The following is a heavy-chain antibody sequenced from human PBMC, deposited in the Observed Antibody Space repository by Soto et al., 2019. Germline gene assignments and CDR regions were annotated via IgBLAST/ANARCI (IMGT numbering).Heavy chain of an antibody. CDR1: GGSISSYY. CDR3: ARHRPGGGGSCYDY. V-gene: IGHV4-59*08. Sequence: QVQLQESGPGLVKPSETLSLTCTVSGGSISSYYWSWIRQPPGKGLEWIGYIFYTGSTNYNPSLKGRVTISVDTAKNRFSLKLSSVTAADTAMYYCARHRPGGGGSCYDYWGQGTLVTVSS. D-gene: IGHD2-15*01. CDR2: IFYTGST. J-gene: IGHJ4*02.